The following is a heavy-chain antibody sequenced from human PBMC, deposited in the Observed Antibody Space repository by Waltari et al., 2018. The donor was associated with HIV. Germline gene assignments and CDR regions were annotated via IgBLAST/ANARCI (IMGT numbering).Heavy chain of an antibody. D-gene: IGHD3-16*01. Sequence: EVQLVEPGGGLVQPGGSLRLSCPASGFPFSSSRLNWVRQAPGKGLEWVSSISSSSSYIYYADSVKGRFTISRDNAKNSLYLQMNSLRAEDTAVYYCARDFWGGYYYGMDVWGQGTTVTVSS. J-gene: IGHJ6*02. CDR3: ARDFWGGYYYGMDV. V-gene: IGHV3-21*01. CDR1: GFPFSSSR. CDR2: ISSSSSYI.